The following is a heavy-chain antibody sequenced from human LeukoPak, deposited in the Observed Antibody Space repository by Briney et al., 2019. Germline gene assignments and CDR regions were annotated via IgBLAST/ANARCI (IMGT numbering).Heavy chain of an antibody. CDR1: GFTFSRYW. Sequence: GGSLRLSCAASGFTFSRYWMTWVRQAPGKGLEWVANIRQDGSQEYYVDSVKGRFTTSKDNAKNSLYLQMNSLRVDDMAVYYCARDAGIGFDSWGRGTVVIVSS. V-gene: IGHV3-7*01. J-gene: IGHJ4*02. CDR3: ARDAGIGFDS. D-gene: IGHD1-26*01. CDR2: IRQDGSQE.